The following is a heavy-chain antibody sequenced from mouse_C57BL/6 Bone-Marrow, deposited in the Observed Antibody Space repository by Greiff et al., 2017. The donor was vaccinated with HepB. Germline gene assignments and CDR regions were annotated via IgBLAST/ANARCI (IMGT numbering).Heavy chain of an antibody. J-gene: IGHJ2*01. Sequence: VQLQQSGAELVRPGASVTLSCKASGYTFTDYEMHWVKQTPVHGLEWIGAIDPETGGTAYNQKFKGKAILTADKSSSTAYMELRSLTSEDSAVYYCTRKQVRGSWDWGQGTTLTVSS. CDR3: TRKQVRGSWD. V-gene: IGHV1-15*01. CDR2: IDPETGGT. CDR1: GYTFTDYE. D-gene: IGHD1-3*01.